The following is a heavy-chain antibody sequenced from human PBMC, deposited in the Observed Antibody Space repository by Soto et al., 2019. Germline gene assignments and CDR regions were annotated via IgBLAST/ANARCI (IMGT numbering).Heavy chain of an antibody. J-gene: IGHJ4*02. Sequence: GGSLILSCAASGFTFSSYAMHWVRQAPGKGLEWVAVISYDGSNKYYADSVKGRFTISRDNSKNTLYLQMNSLRAEDTAVYYCARGVVVAATHIDYWGQGTLVTVSS. CDR3: ARGVVVAATHIDY. CDR1: GFTFSSYA. V-gene: IGHV3-30-3*01. CDR2: ISYDGSNK. D-gene: IGHD2-15*01.